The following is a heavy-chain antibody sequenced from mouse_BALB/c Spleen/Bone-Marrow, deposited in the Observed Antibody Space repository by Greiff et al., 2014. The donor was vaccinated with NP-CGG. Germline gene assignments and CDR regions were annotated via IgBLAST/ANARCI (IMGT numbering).Heavy chain of an antibody. J-gene: IGHJ3*01. CDR1: GYSFTGYS. D-gene: IGHD1-1*01. Sequence: VQLQQSGPELVKPGASMKISCKASGYSFTGYSMNWVKQRHGKNLEWIGLIYPYNGGTSYNQKFKGKATLTVDKSSSTAYMELLSLTSEASAVYYCARDYYDFSYGFAYWGQGTLVTVSA. V-gene: IGHV1-31*01. CDR3: ARDYYDFSYGFAY. CDR2: IYPYNGGT.